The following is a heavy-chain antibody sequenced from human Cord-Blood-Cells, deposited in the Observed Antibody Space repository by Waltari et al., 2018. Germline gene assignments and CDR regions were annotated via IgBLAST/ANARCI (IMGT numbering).Heavy chain of an antibody. CDR1: GFTFSSYG. J-gene: IGHJ4*02. D-gene: IGHD7-27*01. CDR2: IWYDGKNK. V-gene: IGHV3-33*01. Sequence: QVQLVESGGGVVQPGRSLRLSCAASGFTFSSYGMPWVRQAPGKGLGWVAVIWYDGKNKYYADSVKGRLPISRDNSKNTLYLQMNSLRAEDTAVYYCARDRDGDYYFDYWGQGTLVTVSS. CDR3: ARDRDGDYYFDY.